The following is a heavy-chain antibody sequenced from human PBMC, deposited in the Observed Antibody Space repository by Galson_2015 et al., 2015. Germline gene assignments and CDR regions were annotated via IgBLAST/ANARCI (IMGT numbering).Heavy chain of an antibody. Sequence: SGFTFSSYAMSWVRQAPGKGLEWVSTISGSGGSSYFADSAKGRFTVSRDNSKNTLSLQMNSLRDEDTAVYYCAKDYSGYDIWGKGTMVTV. CDR2: ISGSGGSS. V-gene: IGHV3-23*01. CDR1: GFTFSSYA. J-gene: IGHJ3*02. CDR3: AKDYSGYDI. D-gene: IGHD5-12*01.